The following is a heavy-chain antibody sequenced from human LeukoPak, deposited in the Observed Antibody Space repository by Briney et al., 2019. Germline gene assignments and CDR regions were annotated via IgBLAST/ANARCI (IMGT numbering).Heavy chain of an antibody. Sequence: SETLSLTCTVSGGSISDNHWSWIRQPPGKGLEWIGYAYYSGHTNYNSSLKSRVTMSLDTSKSQFSLKLSSVTAADTAVYYCARTNYGMDVWGQGTTVTVSS. V-gene: IGHV4-59*01. CDR2: AYYSGHT. CDR1: GGSISDNH. CDR3: ARTNYGMDV. J-gene: IGHJ6*02.